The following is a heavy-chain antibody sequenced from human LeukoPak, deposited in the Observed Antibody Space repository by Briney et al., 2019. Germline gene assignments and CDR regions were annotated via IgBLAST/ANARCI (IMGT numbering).Heavy chain of an antibody. J-gene: IGHJ3*02. CDR2: IKQDGSEK. CDR3: ARDRSALYCTNGVCYMGDAFDM. Sequence: GGSLRLSCAASGFTFSSYWMSWVRQAPGKGLEWVANIKQDGSEKYYVDSVKGRFTISRDNAKNSLYLQMNSLRAEDTAVYYCARDRSALYCTNGVCYMGDAFDMWGQGTMVTVSS. CDR1: GFTFSSYW. D-gene: IGHD2-8*01. V-gene: IGHV3-7*01.